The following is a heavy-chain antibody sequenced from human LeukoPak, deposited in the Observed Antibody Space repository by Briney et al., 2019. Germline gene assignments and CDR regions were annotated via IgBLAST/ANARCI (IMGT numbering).Heavy chain of an antibody. CDR3: ARESDADGMDV. J-gene: IGHJ6*02. CDR2: IYYSGST. V-gene: IGHV4-61*01. Sequence: PSETLSLTCAVSRGSITNSSCYWSWIRQPPGKGLEWIGYIYYSGSTNYNPSLKSRVTISVDTSKNQFSLKLSSVTAADTAVYYCARESDADGMDVWGQGTTVTVSS. CDR1: RGSITNSSCY.